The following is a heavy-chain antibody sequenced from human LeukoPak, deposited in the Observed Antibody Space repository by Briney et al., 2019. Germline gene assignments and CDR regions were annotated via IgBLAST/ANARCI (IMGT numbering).Heavy chain of an antibody. J-gene: IGHJ4*02. CDR1: GVSISSSSYY. V-gene: IGHV4-39*07. Sequence: SETLSLTCTVSGVSISSSSYYWGWIRQPPGKGLEWIGSIYYSGSTYYNPSLKSRVTISVDTSKNQFSLKLSSVTAADTAVYYCARLPPDEMGYGDYNYYFDYWGQGTLVTVSS. CDR3: ARLPPDEMGYGDYNYYFDY. D-gene: IGHD4-17*01. CDR2: IYYSGST.